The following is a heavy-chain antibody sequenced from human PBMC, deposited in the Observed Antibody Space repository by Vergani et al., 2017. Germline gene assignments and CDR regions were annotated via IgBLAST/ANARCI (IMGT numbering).Heavy chain of an antibody. CDR2: ISSSNSNM. V-gene: IGHV3-21*01. CDR3: ARNGPPPHPYGSRTSSYVSYGMDV. J-gene: IGHJ6*04. Sequence: EVQLVESGGGLVKPGGSLRLSCAASGFTFSSYSMNWVRQAPGKGLEWVSFISSSNSNMYYADSVKGRFTISRDNAKNSLYLQMNSLRAEDRAVYYCARNGPPPHPYGSRTSSYVSYGMDVCGEGTTVTVSS. D-gene: IGHD2-2*01. CDR1: GFTFSSYS.